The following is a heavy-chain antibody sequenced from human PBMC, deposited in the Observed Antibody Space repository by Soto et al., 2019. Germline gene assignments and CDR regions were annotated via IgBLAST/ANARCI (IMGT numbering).Heavy chain of an antibody. D-gene: IGHD1-1*01. Sequence: PGGSLRLSCAASGFTLGNYWMHWVRQAPRKGLVWVSRINDYGTTINYAESVEGRFIISRDDAKSEVYLQMNNLRAEDSAVYYCARGGLEPFDYWGQGALVTVSS. CDR1: GFTLGNYW. V-gene: IGHV3-74*01. J-gene: IGHJ4*02. CDR3: ARGGLEPFDY. CDR2: INDYGTTI.